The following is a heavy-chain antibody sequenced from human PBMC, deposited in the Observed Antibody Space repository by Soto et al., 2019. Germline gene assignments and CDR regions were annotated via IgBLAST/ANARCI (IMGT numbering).Heavy chain of an antibody. J-gene: IGHJ6*03. V-gene: IGHV3-23*01. D-gene: IGHD4-17*01. Sequence: PRGSLSLSCPLSGLTFTMYAMTWVRHAPEKGLEWVSAISGSGGSTYYADSVKGRSTISRDNPKNTLYLQMNSLRAEDTAVYYCAKLYGDYAFSDYYYYMAVWGKGTTVTVSS. CDR3: AKLYGDYAFSDYYYYMAV. CDR2: ISGSGGST. CDR1: GLTFTMYA.